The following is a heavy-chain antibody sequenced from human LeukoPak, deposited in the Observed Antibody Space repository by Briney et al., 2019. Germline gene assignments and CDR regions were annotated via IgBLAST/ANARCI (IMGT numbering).Heavy chain of an antibody. J-gene: IGHJ4*02. V-gene: IGHV3-30*04. CDR1: GFTFSTYD. Sequence: PGGSLTLSCTASGFTFSTYDRHWLRQAPGKGLEWLADISKDAKYKSYADSVKGRLTISRDNSDNTLFLQMNSLRVDDTAVYYCATAGSGTFSDLDYCGQGTLFTVSS. D-gene: IGHD1-26*01. CDR3: ATAGSGTFSDLDY. CDR2: ISKDAKYK.